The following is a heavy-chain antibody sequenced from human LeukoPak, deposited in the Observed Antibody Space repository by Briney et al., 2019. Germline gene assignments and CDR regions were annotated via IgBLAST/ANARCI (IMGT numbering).Heavy chain of an antibody. Sequence: KASETLSLTCAVSGYSISSGYYWGWIRQPPGKGLEWIGSIYHSGSTYYNPSLKSRVTISVDTSKNQFSLKLSSVTAADTAVYYCARPGRDYYYYYYMDVWGKGTTVTVSS. CDR1: GYSISSGYY. CDR3: ARPGRDYYYYYYMDV. CDR2: IYHSGST. V-gene: IGHV4-38-2*01. J-gene: IGHJ6*03.